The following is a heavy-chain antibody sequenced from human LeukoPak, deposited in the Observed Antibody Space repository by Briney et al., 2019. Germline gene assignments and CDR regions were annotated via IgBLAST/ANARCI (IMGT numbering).Heavy chain of an antibody. D-gene: IGHD1-26*01. V-gene: IGHV4-34*01. Sequence: SETLSLTCAVYGGSFSGYYRSWIRQPPGKGLERIGEINHSGSTNYNPSLKSRVTISVDTSKNQFSLKLSSVTAADTAVYYCARSRSIRATGYFDYWGQGTLVTVSS. J-gene: IGHJ4*02. CDR2: INHSGST. CDR3: ARSRSIRATGYFDY. CDR1: GGSFSGYY.